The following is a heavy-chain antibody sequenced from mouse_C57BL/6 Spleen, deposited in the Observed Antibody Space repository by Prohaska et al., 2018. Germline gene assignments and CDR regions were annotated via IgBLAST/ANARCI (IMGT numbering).Heavy chain of an antibody. J-gene: IGHJ4*01. CDR2: INHNNGGT. CDR1: GYTFTDYY. V-gene: IGHV1-26*01. CDR3: ARGDYYAMDY. Sequence: SGYTFTDYYMNWVKQSHGKSLEWIGDINHNNGGTSYNQKFKGKATLTVDKSSSTAYMELRSLTSEDSAVYYCARGDYYAMDYWGQGTSVTVSS.